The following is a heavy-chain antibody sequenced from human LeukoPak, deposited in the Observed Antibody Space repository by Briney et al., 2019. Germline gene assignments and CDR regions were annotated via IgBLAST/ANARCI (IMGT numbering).Heavy chain of an antibody. CDR2: ISGSGGST. CDR3: AKCYGEYQLLSHDY. CDR1: GFNFGDYA. V-gene: IGHV3-23*01. Sequence: GGSLRLSWTASGFNFGDYAMSWVRPAPGKGLEWVSAISGSGGSTYYADSVKGRFTISRDNSKNTLYLQMNSLRAEDTAVYYCAKCYGEYQLLSHDYWGQGTLVTVSS. J-gene: IGHJ4*02. D-gene: IGHD2-2*01.